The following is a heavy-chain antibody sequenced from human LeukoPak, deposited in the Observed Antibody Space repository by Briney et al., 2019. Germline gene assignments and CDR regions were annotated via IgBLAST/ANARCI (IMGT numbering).Heavy chain of an antibody. V-gene: IGHV5-51*01. CDR3: ARLAGGVISYYDY. CDR2: IYPGDCDT. CDR1: GYRFTSYW. Sequence: GESLKISCKGSGYRFTSYWIGGVRQMPGKGLEGMGIIYPGDCDTRYSPSFEGQVTISAEKSNSTAYLQWSSLKASDTAMYYCARLAGGVISYYDYWGQGTLVTVSS. D-gene: IGHD3-16*02. J-gene: IGHJ4*02.